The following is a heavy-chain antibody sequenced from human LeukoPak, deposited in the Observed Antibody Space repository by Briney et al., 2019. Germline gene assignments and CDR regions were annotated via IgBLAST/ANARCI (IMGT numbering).Heavy chain of an antibody. Sequence: SVKVSCKASGYTFTSYAITWVRQAPGQGLEWMGGIIPIFGKAKYAQKVQGRVTMSTDESTSTAYMELSSLRSEDTAVYYCAREGGITVFGVAQPGGAFDIWGQGTMVTVSS. V-gene: IGHV1-69*05. J-gene: IGHJ3*02. CDR1: GYTFTSYA. CDR3: AREGGITVFGVAQPGGAFDI. D-gene: IGHD3-3*01. CDR2: IIPIFGKA.